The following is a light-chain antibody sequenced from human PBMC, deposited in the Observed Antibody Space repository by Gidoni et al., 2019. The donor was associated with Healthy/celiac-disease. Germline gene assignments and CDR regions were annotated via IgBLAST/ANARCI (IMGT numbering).Light chain of an antibody. CDR3: QQRSNWPPS. CDR2: DAS. J-gene: IGKJ3*01. V-gene: IGKV3-11*01. Sequence: EIVLTPSPATLSLSPGERATLSCRASQSVSSYLAWYQQKPGQAPRLLIYDASNRATGIPARCSGSGSGTDFTLTISSLEPEDVAVYYCQQRSNWPPSFXPXTKVDIK. CDR1: QSVSSY.